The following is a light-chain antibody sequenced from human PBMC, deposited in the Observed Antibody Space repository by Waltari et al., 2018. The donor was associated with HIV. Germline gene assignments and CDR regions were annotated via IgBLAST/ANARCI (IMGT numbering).Light chain of an antibody. Sequence: DIQLTQSPSFLSASVGDRVTITCRASQGVSSSLAWYQQKPGKAPKLLIYGASTLQSGVPSRFSGSGSGTEFTLTVTSLQPEDFATYYCQQLNNYPRTFGQGTKMEVK. CDR2: GAS. CDR1: QGVSSS. J-gene: IGKJ1*01. V-gene: IGKV1-9*01. CDR3: QQLNNYPRT.